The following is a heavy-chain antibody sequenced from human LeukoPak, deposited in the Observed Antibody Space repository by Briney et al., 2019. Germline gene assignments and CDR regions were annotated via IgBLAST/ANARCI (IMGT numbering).Heavy chain of an antibody. CDR3: AKASDSSGYWGLGTDY. J-gene: IGHJ4*02. CDR1: GFTFSSYG. V-gene: IGHV3-30*18. D-gene: IGHD3-22*01. Sequence: PGRSLRLSCAASGFTFSSYGMHWVRQAPGKGLEWVAVISYDGSNKHYADSVKGRFTISRDNSKNTLYLQMNSLRAEDTAVYYCAKASDSSGYWGLGTDYWGQGTLVTVSS. CDR2: ISYDGSNK.